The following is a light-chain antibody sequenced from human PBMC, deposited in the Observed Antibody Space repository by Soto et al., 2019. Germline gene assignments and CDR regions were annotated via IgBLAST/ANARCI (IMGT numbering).Light chain of an antibody. Sequence: IQLTQSPSSLSASVGDRVTITCRASQDAAIYLAWYQQKPGEAPKLLIYAASTLYGGVPSSFSGSGSGTDFALTITSLQAEDFATYYCQQFRLQPTTFGGGTKVDIK. CDR1: QDAAIY. J-gene: IGKJ4*01. CDR2: AAS. CDR3: QQFRLQPTT. V-gene: IGKV1-9*01.